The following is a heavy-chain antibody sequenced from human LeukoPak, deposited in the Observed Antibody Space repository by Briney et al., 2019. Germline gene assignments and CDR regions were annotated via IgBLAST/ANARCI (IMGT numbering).Heavy chain of an antibody. Sequence: WASVKVSCKASGGTFSSYAISWVRQAPGQGLEWMGGIIPIFGTANYAQKFQGRVTITADESTSTAYMELSSLRSEDTAVYYCAKAGYGGNGKPDYWGQGTLVTVSS. CDR3: AKAGYGGNGKPDY. CDR1: GGTFSSYA. J-gene: IGHJ4*02. D-gene: IGHD4-23*01. CDR2: IIPIFGTA. V-gene: IGHV1-69*13.